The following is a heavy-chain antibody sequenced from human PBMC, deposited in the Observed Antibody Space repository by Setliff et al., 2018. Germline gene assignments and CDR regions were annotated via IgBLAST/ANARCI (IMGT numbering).Heavy chain of an antibody. Sequence: GPLRLSCVTSGFAFTSYDMNWVRQAPETGLAWVSYISSSSSTIRYADSVKGRFTISRDNAKNSLYLQMNSLRAEDTAVYYSARSGNYRVDYWGQGTLVTVSS. CDR1: GFAFTSYD. J-gene: IGHJ4*02. CDR2: ISSSSSTI. CDR3: ARSGNYRVDY. V-gene: IGHV3-48*01. D-gene: IGHD1-26*01.